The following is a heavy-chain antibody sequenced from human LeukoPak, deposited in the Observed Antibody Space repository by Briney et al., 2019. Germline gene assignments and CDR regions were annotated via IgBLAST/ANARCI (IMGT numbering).Heavy chain of an antibody. CDR3: ARGSPIWFGELMNDY. Sequence: VASVKVSCKASGGTFSSYAISWVRQAPGQGLEWMGGFDPEDGETIYAQKFQGRVTMTEDTSTDTAYMELSSLRSEDTAVYYCARGSPIWFGELMNDYWGQGTLVTVSS. CDR2: FDPEDGET. CDR1: GGTFSSYA. J-gene: IGHJ4*02. V-gene: IGHV1-24*01. D-gene: IGHD3-10*01.